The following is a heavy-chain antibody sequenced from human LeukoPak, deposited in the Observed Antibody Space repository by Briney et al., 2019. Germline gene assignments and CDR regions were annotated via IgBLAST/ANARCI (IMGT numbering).Heavy chain of an antibody. V-gene: IGHV1-46*01. CDR3: ARTYSSSWSYCDS. J-gene: IGHJ4*02. CDR1: GSTFTRYY. Sequence: ASVKVSCKVSGSTFTRYYIHWVRQAPGQGLDWMGMINPSSGSTRFAQMFQDRVTMTRDTSTSAVYMELSSLTSEDTAMYYCARTYSSSWSYCDSWGQGTLVTVSS. D-gene: IGHD6-13*01. CDR2: INPSSGST.